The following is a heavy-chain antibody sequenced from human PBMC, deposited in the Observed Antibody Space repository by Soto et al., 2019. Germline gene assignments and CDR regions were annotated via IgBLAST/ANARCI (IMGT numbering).Heavy chain of an antibody. D-gene: IGHD3-22*01. CDR3: ARFYDSKNNWFDP. J-gene: IGHJ5*02. Sequence: GSLKISFEGSGYSFTSYWIAWVRQIPGKGLEWMGIIYPGDSDTRYSPSFQGQVTISADKSIRTAYLQWSSLKASDTAMYYCARFYDSKNNWFDPWGQGTLVTVSS. CDR2: IYPGDSDT. V-gene: IGHV5-51*01. CDR1: GYSFTSYW.